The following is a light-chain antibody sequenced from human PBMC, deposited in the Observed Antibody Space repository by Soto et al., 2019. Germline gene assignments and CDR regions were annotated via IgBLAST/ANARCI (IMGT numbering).Light chain of an antibody. J-gene: IGKJ3*01. CDR1: QSISSW. V-gene: IGKV1-5*03. CDR3: QQYNSYLFT. CDR2: KAS. Sequence: DIQMTQSPSTLSASVGDRVTITCRASQSISSWLAWYQQKPGKAPKLLIYKASSLESGVPSRFSGSGSGKEFTLTISSLQPDDFATYYFQQYNSYLFTFGPGTKVDIK.